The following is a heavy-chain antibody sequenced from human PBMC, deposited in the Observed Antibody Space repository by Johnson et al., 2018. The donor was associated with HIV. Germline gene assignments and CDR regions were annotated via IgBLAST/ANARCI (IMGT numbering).Heavy chain of an antibody. CDR3: AKDQAYFGSGSYADVFDI. CDR1: GFTFSSYA. D-gene: IGHD3-10*01. Sequence: QVQLVESGGGVVQPGRSLRLSCAASGFTFSSYAMHWVRQAPGKGLAWVAVISYDGSNKYYAGFVKGRFTISRDNSKNTLYLQMTSLRAEDTAVYYCAKDQAYFGSGSYADVFDIWGQGTMVTVSS. V-gene: IGHV3-30*14. CDR2: ISYDGSNK. J-gene: IGHJ3*02.